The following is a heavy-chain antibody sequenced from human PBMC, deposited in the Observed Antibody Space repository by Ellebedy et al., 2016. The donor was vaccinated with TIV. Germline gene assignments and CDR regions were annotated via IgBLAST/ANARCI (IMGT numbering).Heavy chain of an antibody. CDR2: IIPIFGTA. V-gene: IGHV1-69*13. Sequence: ASVKVSCXASGGTFSSYAISWVRQAPGQGLEWMGGIIPIFGTANYAQKFQGRVTITADESTSTAYMELSSLRSEDTAVYYCARDMRITMIVVVISWYFDLWGRGTLVTVSS. J-gene: IGHJ2*01. CDR1: GGTFSSYA. CDR3: ARDMRITMIVVVISWYFDL. D-gene: IGHD3-22*01.